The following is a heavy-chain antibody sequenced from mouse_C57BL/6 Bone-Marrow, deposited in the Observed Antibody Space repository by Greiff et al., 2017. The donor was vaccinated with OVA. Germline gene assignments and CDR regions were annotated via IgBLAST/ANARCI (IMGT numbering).Heavy chain of an antibody. Sequence: VQGVESGAELARPGASVKLSCKASGYTFTSYGISWVKPRTGKGLEWIGEINPRSGNTYYNEKFKGKATLTADKSSSKAYMELRSLTSEDSAVYFCARGRVWLRGDYWGQGTTLTVSS. D-gene: IGHD2-2*01. CDR1: GYTFTSYG. J-gene: IGHJ2*01. CDR2: INPRSGNT. CDR3: ARGRVWLRGDY. V-gene: IGHV1-81*01.